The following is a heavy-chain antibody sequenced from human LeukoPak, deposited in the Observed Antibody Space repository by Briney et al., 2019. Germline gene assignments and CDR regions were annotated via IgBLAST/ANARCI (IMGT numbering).Heavy chain of an antibody. V-gene: IGHV3-30*04. Sequence: GGSLRLSCSASGFTFNTYAMNWVRQAPGKGLEWVAVISDDGRYNYYADSGKVRFTISRDNSKSTLYLPMNSLRDDDSAAYFCARVYLERLTAGYFDHWGQGTLVPVSS. CDR2: ISDDGRYN. CDR3: ARVYLERLTAGYFDH. D-gene: IGHD2-8*01. CDR1: GFTFNTYA. J-gene: IGHJ4*02.